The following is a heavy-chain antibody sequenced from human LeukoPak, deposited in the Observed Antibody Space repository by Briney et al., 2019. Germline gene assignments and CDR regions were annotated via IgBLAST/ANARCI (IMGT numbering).Heavy chain of an antibody. CDR2: IFPADSDT. D-gene: IGHD6-6*01. J-gene: IGHJ4*02. CDR1: GYSFPSSW. CDR3: ARPGYGSSLEY. Sequence: KVGESLKISCEASGYSFPSSWIGWVRQMPGKGLEWMGIIFPADSDTRYSPSFQGQVTISADKSISTAYLQWSSLRASDTAMYYCARPGYGSSLEYWGQGTLVSVSS. V-gene: IGHV5-51*01.